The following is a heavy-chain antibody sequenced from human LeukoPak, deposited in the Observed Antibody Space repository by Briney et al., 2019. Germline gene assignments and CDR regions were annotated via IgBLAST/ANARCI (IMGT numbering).Heavy chain of an antibody. Sequence: SETLSLTCTVSGGSISSYYWSWIRQPAGRGLEWIGRIYTSGSTNYNPSLKSRVTMSVDTSKNQFSLKLSSVTAADTAVYYCARDEPYYYDSSGYLPDDAFDIWGQGTMVTVSS. V-gene: IGHV4-4*07. CDR3: ARDEPYYYDSSGYLPDDAFDI. J-gene: IGHJ3*02. D-gene: IGHD3-22*01. CDR2: IYTSGST. CDR1: GGSISSYY.